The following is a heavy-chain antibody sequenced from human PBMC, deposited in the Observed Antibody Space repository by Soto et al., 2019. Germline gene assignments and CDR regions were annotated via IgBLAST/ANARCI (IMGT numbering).Heavy chain of an antibody. CDR2: ISYDGSDK. Sequence: QVQLVESGGGVVQPGRSLRLSCAASGFPFTSYGMHWVREGPDKGLEWVAIISYDGSDKYYADSVKGRCTISRDNPKNTLYLQMNSLRPEDTALSYCVGGQYYFDYRGQGTLVIVSS. V-gene: IGHV3-30*03. D-gene: IGHD3-10*01. J-gene: IGHJ4*02. CDR3: VGGQYYFDY. CDR1: GFPFTSYG.